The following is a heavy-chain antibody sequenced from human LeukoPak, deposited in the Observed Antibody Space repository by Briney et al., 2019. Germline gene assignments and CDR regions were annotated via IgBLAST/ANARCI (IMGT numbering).Heavy chain of an antibody. CDR1: GFTFSSYS. D-gene: IGHD3-10*01. J-gene: IGHJ3*02. V-gene: IGHV3-21*01. CDR3: ARSSGSSPYDAFDI. CDR2: ISSSSSYI. Sequence: GGSLRLSCAASGFTFSSYSMNWVRQAPGKGLEWVSSISSSSSYIYYADSVKGRFTISRDNAKNSLYLQMNSLRAEDTAVYYCARSSGSSPYDAFDIWGQGTMVTVSS.